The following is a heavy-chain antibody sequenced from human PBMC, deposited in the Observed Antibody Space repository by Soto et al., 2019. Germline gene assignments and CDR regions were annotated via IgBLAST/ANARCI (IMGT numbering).Heavy chain of an antibody. CDR1: GFTFSSYA. Sequence: EVQLLESGGGLVQPGGSLRLSCEASGFTFSSYAMSWVRQAPGKGLAWVSAVSAGGGSTYYADSVKGRFSISRDNSKNTLYLQMNSLRAEDTAVYYCAGGAARPHELDYWGQGTLVTVSS. CDR3: AGGAARPHELDY. V-gene: IGHV3-23*01. D-gene: IGHD6-6*01. J-gene: IGHJ4*02. CDR2: VSAGGGST.